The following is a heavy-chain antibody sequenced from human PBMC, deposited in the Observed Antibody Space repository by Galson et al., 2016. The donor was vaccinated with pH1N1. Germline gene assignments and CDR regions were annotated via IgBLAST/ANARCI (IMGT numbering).Heavy chain of an antibody. CDR2: VDPKTGGT. Sequence: SVKVSCKASGYRFRDYYVHWVRQAPGHRLEWIGRVDPKTGGTKYGQKFQGRVTMTSDTPITTGYMELTRLKSDDTALYYCARVEGRAAAGTTDWGQGTLVTVSS. CDR1: GYRFRDYY. D-gene: IGHD6-13*01. V-gene: IGHV1-2*06. CDR3: ARVEGRAAAGTTD. J-gene: IGHJ4*01.